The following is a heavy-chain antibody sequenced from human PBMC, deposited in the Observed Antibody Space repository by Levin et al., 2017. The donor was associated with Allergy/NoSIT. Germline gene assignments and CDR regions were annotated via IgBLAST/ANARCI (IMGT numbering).Heavy chain of an antibody. CDR1: GGSFSGYY. Sequence: PSETLSLTCAVYGGSFSGYYWSWIRQPPGKGLEWIGEINHSGSTNYNPSLKSRVTISVDTSKNQFSLKLSSVTAADTAVYYCARGREWELLWADEYFQHWGQGTLVTVSS. J-gene: IGHJ1*01. V-gene: IGHV4-34*01. D-gene: IGHD1-26*01. CDR2: INHSGST. CDR3: ARGREWELLWADEYFQH.